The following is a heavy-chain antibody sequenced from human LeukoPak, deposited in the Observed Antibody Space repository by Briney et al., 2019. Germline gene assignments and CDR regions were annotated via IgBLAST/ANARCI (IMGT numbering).Heavy chain of an antibody. V-gene: IGHV3-21*04. CDR1: GFTFSSYS. D-gene: IGHD6-13*01. Sequence: GGSLRLSCAASGFTFSSYSINWVRQAPGKGLEWVSSISSFGTDIFYVDSVRGRFTVSRDNARNSMDLQMNSLRAEDTAVYYCARDYRDSSSWYYAFDIWGQGTMVTVSS. J-gene: IGHJ3*02. CDR2: ISSFGTDI. CDR3: ARDYRDSSSWYYAFDI.